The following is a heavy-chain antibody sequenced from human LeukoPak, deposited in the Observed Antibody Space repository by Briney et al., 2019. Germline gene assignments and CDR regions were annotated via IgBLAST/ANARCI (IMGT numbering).Heavy chain of an antibody. Sequence: PSETLSLTCTVSGVSISSSPYYWGWIRQPPGKGLEWIGYIYYKGNTNYSPSLTSRVTISLDTSKNQFSLKLSSLTAADTAVYYCARSYSSGSYSSPFDPWGQGTLVTVSS. CDR3: ARSYSSGSYSSPFDP. J-gene: IGHJ5*02. V-gene: IGHV4-61*05. D-gene: IGHD3-10*01. CDR2: IYYKGNT. CDR1: GVSISSSPYY.